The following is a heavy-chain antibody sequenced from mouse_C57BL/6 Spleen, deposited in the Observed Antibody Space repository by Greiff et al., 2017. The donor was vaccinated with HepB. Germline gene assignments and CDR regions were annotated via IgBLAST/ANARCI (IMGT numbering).Heavy chain of an antibody. CDR2: IYPGDGDT. J-gene: IGHJ1*03. Sequence: VQLQQSGAELVKPGASVKISCKASGYAFSSYWMNCVKQRPGKGLEWIGQIYPGDGDTNYNGKFKGKATLTADKSSSTAYMQLSSLTSEDSAVYFCAREGGYDYDRYWYFDVWGTGTTVTVSS. D-gene: IGHD2-4*01. CDR3: AREGGYDYDRYWYFDV. V-gene: IGHV1-80*01. CDR1: GYAFSSYW.